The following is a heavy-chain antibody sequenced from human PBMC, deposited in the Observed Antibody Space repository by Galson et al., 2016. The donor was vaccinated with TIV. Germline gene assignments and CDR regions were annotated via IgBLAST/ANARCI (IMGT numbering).Heavy chain of an antibody. CDR2: IQYDESYT. J-gene: IGHJ4*02. CDR1: GFSFTSYG. CDR3: ARDSGKWGFD. D-gene: IGHD7-27*01. V-gene: IGHV3-30*02. Sequence: SLRLSCAASGFSFTSYGMHWVRQAPGKGLEWVAFIQYDESYTYYADSVKGRFTISRDNSKNTLFLQMNSLRVEDTAVYYCARDSGKWGFDWGQGTMVTVSS.